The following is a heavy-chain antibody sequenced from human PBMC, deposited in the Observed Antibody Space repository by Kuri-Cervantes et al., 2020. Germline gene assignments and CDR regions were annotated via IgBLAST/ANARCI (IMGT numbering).Heavy chain of an antibody. Sequence: GGSLRLSCAASGSTFSSYDMHWVRQATGKGLEWVSAIGTAGDTYYPGSVKGRFTISRENAKNSLYLQMNSLRAGDTAVYYCARAGRGYSYGFLLSSEAYGMDVWGQGTTVTVSS. D-gene: IGHD5-18*01. J-gene: IGHJ6*02. CDR1: GSTFSSYD. CDR2: IGTAGDT. V-gene: IGHV3-13*01. CDR3: ARAGRGYSYGFLLSSEAYGMDV.